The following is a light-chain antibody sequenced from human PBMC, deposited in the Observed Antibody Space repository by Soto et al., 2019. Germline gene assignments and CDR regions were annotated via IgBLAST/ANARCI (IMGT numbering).Light chain of an antibody. J-gene: IGLJ1*01. Sequence: QSVLTQPASVSGSPGQSITISCTGTSSDVGGYNYVSWYQHLPGKAPKLVIYDVSNRPSGVSIRFSGSKSDNTASLTISGLQPEDEADYHCSSYTTSNTRQIVFGTGTQLTVL. V-gene: IGLV2-14*03. CDR1: SSDVGGYNY. CDR3: SSYTTSNTRQIV. CDR2: DVS.